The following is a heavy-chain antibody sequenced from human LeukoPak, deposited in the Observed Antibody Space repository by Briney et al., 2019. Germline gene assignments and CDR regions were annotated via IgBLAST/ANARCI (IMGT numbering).Heavy chain of an antibody. D-gene: IGHD3-22*01. J-gene: IGHJ2*01. V-gene: IGHV4-31*03. CDR1: GGSISSGASD. CDR2: INHSGST. CDR3: ARAARQGFTMIVVPFFYFDL. Sequence: SQTLSLTCTVSGGSISSGASDWGWIRQHPKRGLEWVGYINHSGSTYYNPSLGSRVTMSVNTSKNQFSLKLSSVTAADSAVYYCARAARQGFTMIVVPFFYFDLWGRGTLVTVSS.